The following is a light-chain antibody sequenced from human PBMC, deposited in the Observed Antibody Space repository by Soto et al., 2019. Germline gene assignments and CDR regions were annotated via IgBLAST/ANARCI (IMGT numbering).Light chain of an antibody. J-gene: IGKJ1*01. CDR1: QSVSSNY. CDR2: GAS. CDR3: KQYGTSPVT. Sequence: EIVLTQSPGTLSLSPGERATLSCRASQSVSSNYLAWYQQKPGQAPRLLIYGASSRATGIPDRFSGSGSGTDFTLTINRLEPEDFAVFYCKQYGTSPVTFGQGTKVEIK. V-gene: IGKV3-20*01.